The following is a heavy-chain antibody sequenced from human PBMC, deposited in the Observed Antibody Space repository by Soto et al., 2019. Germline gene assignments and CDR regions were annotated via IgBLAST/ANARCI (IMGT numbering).Heavy chain of an antibody. CDR1: GYTFTGYY. CDR2: INPNSGGT. V-gene: IGHV1-2*04. CDR3: ALGRSGSYNYCFDY. D-gene: IGHD3-10*01. Sequence: ASVKVSCKASGYTFTGYYMHWVRQAPGQGLEWMGWINPNSGGTNYAQKFQGWVTMTRDTSISTAYMELSRLRSDDTAVYYCALGRSGSYNYCFDYWGQGTLVTVSS. J-gene: IGHJ4*02.